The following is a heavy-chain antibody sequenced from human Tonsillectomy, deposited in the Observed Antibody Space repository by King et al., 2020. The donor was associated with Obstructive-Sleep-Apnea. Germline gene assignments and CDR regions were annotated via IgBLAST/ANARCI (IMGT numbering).Heavy chain of an antibody. V-gene: IGHV5-10-1*01. CDR2: IDLSDSYT. J-gene: IGHJ3*02. Sequence: VQLVESGAEVKKPGESLRISCTGSGYSFTNYWINWVRQMPGKGLEWMGRIDLSDSYTNYSPSFRGHVTISADKSLSTAYVQWSSLKASDTAMYYCASSTNYHDSKVFEIWGQGTMVTVSS. CDR3: ASSTNYHDSKVFEI. D-gene: IGHD3-22*01. CDR1: GYSFTNYW.